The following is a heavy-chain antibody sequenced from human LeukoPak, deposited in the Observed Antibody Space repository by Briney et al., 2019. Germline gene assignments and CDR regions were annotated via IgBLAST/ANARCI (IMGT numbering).Heavy chain of an antibody. CDR1: GLTFSSYW. Sequence: GGSLRLSCAASGLTFSSYWMSWVRQAPGKGLEWVANINKDGGEKYYVDSVKGRFTISRDNSKNTLYLQMNSLRAEDTAVYYCARDPRQRLAYYFDYWGQGTLVTVSS. J-gene: IGHJ4*02. CDR2: INKDGGEK. D-gene: IGHD6-25*01. V-gene: IGHV3-7*01. CDR3: ARDPRQRLAYYFDY.